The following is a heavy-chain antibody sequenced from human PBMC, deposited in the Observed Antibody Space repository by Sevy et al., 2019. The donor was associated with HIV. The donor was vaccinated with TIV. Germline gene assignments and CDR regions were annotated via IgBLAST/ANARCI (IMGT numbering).Heavy chain of an antibody. Sequence: GGSLRLSCTASGFTFSSAWMSWVRQAPGKGLEWVGRIKSEFDGGAIDYAAPVKGRFSISREDSKTTVYLQMNSLKTDDTAVYYCITDPAYRGYDEEVINYYFYGMDVWDQGTTVTVSS. J-gene: IGHJ6*02. CDR2: IKSEFDGGAI. CDR1: GFTFSSAW. V-gene: IGHV3-15*01. CDR3: ITDPAYRGYDEEVINYYFYGMDV. D-gene: IGHD3-22*01.